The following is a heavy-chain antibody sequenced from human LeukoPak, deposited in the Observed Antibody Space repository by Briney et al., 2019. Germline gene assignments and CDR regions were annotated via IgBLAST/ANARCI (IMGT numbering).Heavy chain of an antibody. V-gene: IGHV3-30*18. CDR3: AKDWVTLDY. D-gene: IGHD2-21*02. CDR1: GFTFSSXG. Sequence: PGGSLRLSCAASGFTFSSXGMHWVRQAPGKGXEWVAVISYDGSNKYYADSVKGRFTISRDNSKNTLYLQMNSLRAEDTAVYYCAKDWVTLDYWGQGTLVTVSS. J-gene: IGHJ4*02. CDR2: ISYDGSNK.